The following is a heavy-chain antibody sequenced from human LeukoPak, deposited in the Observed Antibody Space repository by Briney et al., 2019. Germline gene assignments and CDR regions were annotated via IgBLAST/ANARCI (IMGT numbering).Heavy chain of an antibody. V-gene: IGHV4-59*12. CDR1: GGSISSYY. CDR3: ARGFSRREIWSGSYYYMDV. Sequence: SETLSLTCTVSGGSISSYYWSWIRQPPGKGLEWIGYIYYSGSTNYNPSLKSRVTISVDTSKNQFSLKLSSVTAADTAVYYCARGFSRREIWSGSYYYMDVWGKGTTVTVSS. J-gene: IGHJ6*03. CDR2: IYYSGST. D-gene: IGHD3-3*01.